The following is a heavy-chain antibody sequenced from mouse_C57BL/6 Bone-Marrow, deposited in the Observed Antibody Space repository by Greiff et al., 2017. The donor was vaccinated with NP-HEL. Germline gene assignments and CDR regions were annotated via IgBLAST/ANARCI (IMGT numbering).Heavy chain of an antibody. CDR2: IHPNSGST. CDR1: GYTFTSYW. V-gene: IGHV1-64*01. Sequence: QVQLQQPGAELVKPGASVKLSCKASGYTFTSYWMHWVKQRPGQGLEWIGMIHPNSGSTNYNEKFKSKATLTVDKSSSTAYMQLSSLTSEDSAVYYCARWDDYDAFADWGQGTLVTVSA. CDR3: ARWDDYDAFAD. D-gene: IGHD2-4*01. J-gene: IGHJ3*01.